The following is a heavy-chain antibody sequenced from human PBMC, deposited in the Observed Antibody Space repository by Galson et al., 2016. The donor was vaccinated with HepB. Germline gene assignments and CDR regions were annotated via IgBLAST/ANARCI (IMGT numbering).Heavy chain of an antibody. D-gene: IGHD2/OR15-2a*01. CDR3: AGDFFRPTGALDI. V-gene: IGHV3-21*01. CDR1: GFTFSSYG. J-gene: IGHJ3*02. Sequence: SLRLSCAASGFTFSSYGMNWVRQAPGKGLEWVSSISSSSSYINYADSVKGRFNISRDNAKNSLNLQMNSLRAEDTAVYYCAGDFFRPTGALDIWGQGTMVSVSS. CDR2: ISSSSSYI.